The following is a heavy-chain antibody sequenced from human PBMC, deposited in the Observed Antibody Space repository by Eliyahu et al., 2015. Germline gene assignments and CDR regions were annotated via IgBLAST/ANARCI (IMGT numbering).Heavy chain of an antibody. CDR1: GFTFSSYX. CDR3: ARDYLSYDFWSTGSRPAWFDP. J-gene: IGHJ5*02. Sequence: QVQLVESGGGVVQPGRSLRLSCAASGFTFSSYXXPWXRQAPGKGLEWVAVIWYDGSNKYYADSVKGRFTISRDNSKNTLYLQMNSLRAEDTAVYYCARDYLSYDFWSTGSRPAWFDPWGQGTLVTVSS. D-gene: IGHD3-3*01. V-gene: IGHV3-33*01. CDR2: IWYDGSNK.